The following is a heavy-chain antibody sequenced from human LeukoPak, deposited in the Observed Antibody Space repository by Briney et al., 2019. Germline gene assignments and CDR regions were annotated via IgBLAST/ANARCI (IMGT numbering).Heavy chain of an antibody. Sequence: SETLSLTCTVSGGSISSNSYYWGWIRQPPGKGLEWIGNIYYSGSTYYNPSLKSRVTISVDTSNNQFSLKLSSVTAADTAVYYCARGGRFGELSWFDPWGQGTLVTVSS. CDR1: GGSISSNSYY. V-gene: IGHV4-39*07. CDR2: IYYSGST. D-gene: IGHD3-10*01. CDR3: ARGGRFGELSWFDP. J-gene: IGHJ5*02.